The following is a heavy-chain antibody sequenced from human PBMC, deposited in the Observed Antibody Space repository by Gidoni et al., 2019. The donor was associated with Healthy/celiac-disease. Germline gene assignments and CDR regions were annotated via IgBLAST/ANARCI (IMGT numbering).Heavy chain of an antibody. CDR1: GGSFSGYY. CDR3: ARGLRFQRYFLPPPLKPSNWFDP. D-gene: IGHD3-9*01. J-gene: IGHJ5*02. V-gene: IGHV4-34*01. Sequence: QVQLQQWGAGLLKPSETLSLTCAVYGGSFSGYYWRWIRQPPGKGLEWIGEINHSGSTNYNPSLKSRVTISVDTSKNQFSLKLSSVTAADTAVYYCARGLRFQRYFLPPPLKPSNWFDPWGQGTLVTVSS. CDR2: INHSGST.